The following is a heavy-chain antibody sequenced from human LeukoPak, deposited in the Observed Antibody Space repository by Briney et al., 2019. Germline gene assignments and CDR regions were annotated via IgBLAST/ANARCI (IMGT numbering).Heavy chain of an antibody. V-gene: IGHV1-18*04. CDR2: ISAYNGNT. CDR3: ARDFGYNWNDLGPSYYYYYYMDV. Sequence: ASVKVSCKAFGYTFTSNYMHWVRQAPGLGLEWMGWISAYNGNTNYAQKLQGRVTMTTDTSTSTAYMELRSLRSDDTAVYYCARDFGYNWNDLGPSYYYYYYMDVWGKGTTVTISS. D-gene: IGHD1-1*01. J-gene: IGHJ6*03. CDR1: GYTFTSNY.